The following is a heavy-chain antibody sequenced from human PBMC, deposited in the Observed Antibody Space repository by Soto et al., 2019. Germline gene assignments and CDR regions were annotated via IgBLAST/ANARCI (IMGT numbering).Heavy chain of an antibody. Sequence: EVQLVESGGGLVQPGGSLRLSCAASGFTFSSYWMSWVRQAPGKGLEWVANIKQDGSEKYYVDSVKGRFTISRDNAKNSLYLQMNSLRVEDTDVYYCARGRGCSTGCHNFDYWGQGTLVTVSS. CDR3: ARGRGCSTGCHNFDY. CDR2: IKQDGSEK. D-gene: IGHD2-2*01. J-gene: IGHJ4*02. V-gene: IGHV3-7*01. CDR1: GFTFSSYW.